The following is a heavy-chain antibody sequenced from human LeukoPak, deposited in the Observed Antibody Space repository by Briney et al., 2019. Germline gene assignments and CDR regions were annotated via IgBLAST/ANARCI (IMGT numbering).Heavy chain of an antibody. CDR3: ARLVTGHRDYFDY. CDR1: GYTLTELS. V-gene: IGHV1-24*01. J-gene: IGHJ4*02. Sequence: ASVKVSCKVSGYTLTELSMHWVRQAPGKGLEWMGGFDPEDGETIYAQKFQGRVTMTEDTSTDTAYMELSSLRSEDTAVYYCARLVTGHRDYFDYWGREPWSPSPQ. D-gene: IGHD3-9*01. CDR2: FDPEDGET.